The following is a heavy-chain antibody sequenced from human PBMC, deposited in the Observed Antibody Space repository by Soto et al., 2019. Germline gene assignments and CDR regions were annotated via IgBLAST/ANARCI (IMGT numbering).Heavy chain of an antibody. J-gene: IGHJ2*01. V-gene: IGHV4-30-2*01. CDR1: GGSIGSGGYS. CDR2: IYQSGST. Sequence: QLQLQESGSGLVKPSQTLSLTCAVSGGSIGSGGYSWSWIRQPPGKGLEWIGYIYQSGSTYYNPSLQSRVTISVDRSKNQFSMKLSSVTSADTAVYYCARVPGLWGRGTLVTVSS. CDR3: ARVPGL.